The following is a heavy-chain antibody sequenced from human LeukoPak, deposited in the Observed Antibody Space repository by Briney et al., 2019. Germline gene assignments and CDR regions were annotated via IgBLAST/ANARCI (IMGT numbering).Heavy chain of an antibody. CDR2: ISGSTGNT. CDR1: GFTFSSYA. D-gene: IGHD5-18*01. V-gene: IGHV3-23*01. J-gene: IGHJ4*02. Sequence: GGSLRLSCAASGFTFSSYAMSWVRQAPGKGLEWVSSISGSTGNTYYADSVKGRFTISRDTSKNTLYLQMNSLRAEDTAVYYCARDGYSYGYYFDYWGQGTLVTVSS. CDR3: ARDGYSYGYYFDY.